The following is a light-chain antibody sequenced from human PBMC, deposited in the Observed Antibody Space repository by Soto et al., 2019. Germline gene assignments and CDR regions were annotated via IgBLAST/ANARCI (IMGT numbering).Light chain of an antibody. J-gene: IGKJ1*01. V-gene: IGKV3-20*01. CDR3: HQRQSWPRT. CDR2: GAS. CDR1: QSVSSSY. Sequence: EIVLTQSPGTLSLSPGERATLSCRASQSVSSSYLAWYQQKPGQAPRLLIYGASSRATGIPARFSGSGSGTDFTLTINSLAPEDFAIYYCHQRQSWPRTFGQGTKVDIK.